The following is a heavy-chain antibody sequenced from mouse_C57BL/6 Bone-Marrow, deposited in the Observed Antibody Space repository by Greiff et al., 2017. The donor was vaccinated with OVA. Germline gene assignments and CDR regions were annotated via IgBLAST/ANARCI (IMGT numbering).Heavy chain of an antibody. V-gene: IGHV1-15*01. CDR1: GYTFTDYE. J-gene: IGHJ4*01. D-gene: IGHD1-1*01. CDR2: IDPETGGT. Sequence: QVHVKQSGAELVRPGASVTLSCKASGYTFTDYEMHWVKQTPVHGLEWIGAIDPETGGTAYNQKFKGKAILTADKSSSTAYMELRSLTSEDSAVYYFFTTVDMDYWGQGTSVTVSS. CDR3: FTTVDMDY.